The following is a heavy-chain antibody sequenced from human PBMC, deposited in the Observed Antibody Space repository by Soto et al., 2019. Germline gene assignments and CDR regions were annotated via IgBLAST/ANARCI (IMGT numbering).Heavy chain of an antibody. D-gene: IGHD2-8*01. Sequence: PSETLSLTCTVSGGSISPYYWSWIRQPPGKGLEWIGFIYHNGRTNYNPSLESRVTISVDTSNNQFSLKLSSVTAADTAVHYCARYYCINGVCHDFDYWGQGALVTVSS. V-gene: IGHV4-59*01. J-gene: IGHJ4*02. CDR3: ARYYCINGVCHDFDY. CDR2: IYHNGRT. CDR1: GGSISPYY.